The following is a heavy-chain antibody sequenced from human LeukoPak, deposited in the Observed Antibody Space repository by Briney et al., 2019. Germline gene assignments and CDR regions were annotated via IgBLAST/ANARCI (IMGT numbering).Heavy chain of an antibody. V-gene: IGHV1-69*05. CDR2: IIPIFGTA. J-gene: IGHJ5*02. CDR3: ARYAGNCSSTSCYHNWFDP. Sequence: GASEKVSYKASGRTFSSYAISWVRQAPGQGLERMGGIIPIFGTANYAQQFQGRVTITTDDSTSTAYMELSSLRSEDTALCYCARYAGNCSSTSCYHNWFDPWGQGTLVTVSS. CDR1: GRTFSSYA. D-gene: IGHD2-2*01.